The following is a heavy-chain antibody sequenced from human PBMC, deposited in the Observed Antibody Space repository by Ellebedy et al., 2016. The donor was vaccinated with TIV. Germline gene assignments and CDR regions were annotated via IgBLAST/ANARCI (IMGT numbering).Heavy chain of an antibody. J-gene: IGHJ4*02. CDR2: MNPDSGNT. CDR1: GYTFTSYD. D-gene: IGHD2/OR15-2a*01. CDR3: ARGVSNFLGPLYYFDY. V-gene: IGHV1-8*03. Sequence: AASVKVSCKASGYTFTSYDMNWVRQATGQGLEWMGWMNPDSGNTGYAQKFQGRVTITRNTSISTAYMELSSLRSEDTAVYYCARGVSNFLGPLYYFDYWGQGTLVTVSS.